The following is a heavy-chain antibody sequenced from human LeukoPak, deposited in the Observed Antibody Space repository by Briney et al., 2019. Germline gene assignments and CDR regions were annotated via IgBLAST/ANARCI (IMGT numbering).Heavy chain of an antibody. CDR2: ISGSGGST. CDR3: ARRTQQLHFNRFDY. Sequence: PGGSLRLSCAASGFTFSSYAMSWVRQAPGKGLEWVSAISGSGGSTYYADSVKGRFTISRDNSKNTLYLQMNSLRAEDTAVYYCARRTQQLHFNRFDYWGQGTLVTVSS. CDR1: GFTFSSYA. D-gene: IGHD6-13*01. V-gene: IGHV3-23*01. J-gene: IGHJ4*02.